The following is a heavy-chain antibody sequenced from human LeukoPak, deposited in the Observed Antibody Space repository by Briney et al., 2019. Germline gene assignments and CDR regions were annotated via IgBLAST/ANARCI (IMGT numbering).Heavy chain of an antibody. CDR2: INPKSGAA. Sequence: ASVKVSCKASGYIFSDYYMHWVRQAPGQGLEWLGWINPKSGAADYAQQFRGRVTMTRDTSINTDYMEMKRVTSDDTAVYFCARGAEAETSPLDFWGQGTLVIVS. J-gene: IGHJ4*02. CDR1: GYIFSDYY. CDR3: ARGAEAETSPLDF. V-gene: IGHV1-2*02. D-gene: IGHD6-13*01.